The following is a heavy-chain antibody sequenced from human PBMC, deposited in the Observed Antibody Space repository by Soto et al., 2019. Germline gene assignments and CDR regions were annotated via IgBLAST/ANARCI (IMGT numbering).Heavy chain of an antibody. CDR2: FSLSGTT. V-gene: IGHV4-4*07. J-gene: IGHJ4*02. CDR3: ARGMTPPGAPAWYYFDS. D-gene: IGHD2-8*02. Sequence: SETLSLTWTVSGASITCSFFWSCIRQPAGKGLECIGRFSLSGTTNYNPSLSSRVTMSADVSKNQFSLRLTSVTAADTALYYCARGMTPPGAPAWYYFDSWGQGTLVTVSS. CDR1: GASITCSFF.